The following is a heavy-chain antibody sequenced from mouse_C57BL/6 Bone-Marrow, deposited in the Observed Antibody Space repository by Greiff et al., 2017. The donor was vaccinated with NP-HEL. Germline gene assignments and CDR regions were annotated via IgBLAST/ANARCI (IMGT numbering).Heavy chain of an antibody. D-gene: IGHD2-3*01. J-gene: IGHJ2*01. CDR1: GYAFSSYW. V-gene: IGHV1-80*01. Sequence: QVQLQQSGAELVKPGASVKISCKASGYAFSSYWMNWVKQRPGKGLEWIGKIYPGDGDTNYTGTFKGKATLTADKSSSTASIQLSSLTSEDSAVYFCARGRWLLFDYWGQGTTLTVSS. CDR3: ARGRWLLFDY. CDR2: IYPGDGDT.